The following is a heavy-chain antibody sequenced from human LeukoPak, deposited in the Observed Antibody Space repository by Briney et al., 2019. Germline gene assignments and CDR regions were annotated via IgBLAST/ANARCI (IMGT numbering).Heavy chain of an antibody. J-gene: IGHJ4*02. V-gene: IGHV1-69*05. CDR2: ISPIFGTT. CDR1: GGTFSSYA. Sequence: ASVKVSCKASGGTFSSYAISWVRQAPGQGREWMGGISPIFGTTNYAQKFQGRVTITRDESTSTAYMELSSLRSENTAVYYCARDVLAARHPTYFDYWGQGTLVTVSS. D-gene: IGHD6-6*01. CDR3: ARDVLAARHPTYFDY.